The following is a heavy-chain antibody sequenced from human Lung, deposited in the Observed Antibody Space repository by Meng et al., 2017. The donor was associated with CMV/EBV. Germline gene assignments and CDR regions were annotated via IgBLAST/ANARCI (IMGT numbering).Heavy chain of an antibody. J-gene: IGHJ6*02. D-gene: IGHD2-2*01. V-gene: IGHV4-34*01. Sequence: SETXSLTCAVYGGSFSGYFWSWIRQPPGKGLEWIGEINHSGSTNYNPSLKSRVTISVDKSKNQFFLKLSSVTAADTAVYYCARGTVTSRVIVPPFAIKIVYGMDVWXQGTXVTVSS. CDR1: GGSFSGYF. CDR2: INHSGST. CDR3: ARGTVTSRVIVPPFAIKIVYGMDV.